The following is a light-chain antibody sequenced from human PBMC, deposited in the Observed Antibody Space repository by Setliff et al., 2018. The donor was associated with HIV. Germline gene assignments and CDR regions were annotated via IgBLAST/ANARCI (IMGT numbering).Light chain of an antibody. CDR3: CSNTGSNTYV. Sequence: QSVLAQPASVSGSPGQSITISCTGTSSDVGRYNLVSWYQQHPGKAPKLMIYQATKRPSGVSNRFSGSKSGNTASLTISGLQAEDEADYYCCSNTGSNTYVFGTGTKVTV. J-gene: IGLJ1*01. CDR2: QAT. CDR1: SSDVGRYNL. V-gene: IGLV2-23*01.